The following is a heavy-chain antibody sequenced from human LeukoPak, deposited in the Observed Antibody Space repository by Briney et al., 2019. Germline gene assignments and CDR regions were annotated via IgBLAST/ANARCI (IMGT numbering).Heavy chain of an antibody. J-gene: IGHJ4*02. CDR2: IYYSGST. Sequence: SETLSLTCTVSGGPISSYYWSWIRQPPGKGLEWIGYIYYSGSTNYNPSLKSRVTISVDTSKNQFSLKLSSVTAADTAVYYCARSITIFGVVIIHYFDYWGQGTLVTVSS. V-gene: IGHV4-59*01. CDR1: GGPISSYY. CDR3: ARSITIFGVVIIHYFDY. D-gene: IGHD3-3*01.